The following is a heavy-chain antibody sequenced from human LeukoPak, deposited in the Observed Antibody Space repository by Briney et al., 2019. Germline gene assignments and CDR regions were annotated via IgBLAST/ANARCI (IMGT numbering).Heavy chain of an antibody. J-gene: IGHJ3*02. V-gene: IGHV3-23*01. Sequence: GGSLRLSCAASGFTFSSYWMHWVRQAPGKGLEWVSAISGSGGSIYYADSVKGRFTISRDNSKNTLYLQMNSLRAEDTAVYYCAKDFTTVTTFDAFDIWGQGTMVTVSS. CDR1: GFTFSSYW. CDR2: ISGSGGSI. CDR3: AKDFTTVTTFDAFDI. D-gene: IGHD4-17*01.